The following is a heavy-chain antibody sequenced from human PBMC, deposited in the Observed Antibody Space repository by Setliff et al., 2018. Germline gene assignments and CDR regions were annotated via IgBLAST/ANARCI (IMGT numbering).Heavy chain of an antibody. Sequence: SETLSLTCTVSGGSISSGGYYWSWIRQHPGKGLEWIGYIYYSGSTYYNPSLKSRVTISVDTSKNQFSLKLSSVTAADTAVYYCARVGWYYDSSGFDHWGQGTLVTVSS. CDR3: ARVGWYYDSSGFDH. D-gene: IGHD3-22*01. J-gene: IGHJ4*02. CDR2: IYYSGST. CDR1: GGSISSGGYY. V-gene: IGHV4-31*03.